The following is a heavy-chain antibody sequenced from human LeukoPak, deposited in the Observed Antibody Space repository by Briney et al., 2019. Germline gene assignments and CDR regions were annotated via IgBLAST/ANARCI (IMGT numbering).Heavy chain of an antibody. CDR3: ARGRLSGSSTSWFDP. Sequence: GGSLRLSCAASGFTFDDYAMHWVRQAPGKGLEWVSLISGDGGSTYYADSVKGRFTISRDNAKNSLYLQMNSLRAEDTAVYYCARGRLSGSSTSWFDPWGQGTLVTVSS. V-gene: IGHV3-43*02. CDR2: ISGDGGST. D-gene: IGHD2-2*01. CDR1: GFTFDDYA. J-gene: IGHJ5*02.